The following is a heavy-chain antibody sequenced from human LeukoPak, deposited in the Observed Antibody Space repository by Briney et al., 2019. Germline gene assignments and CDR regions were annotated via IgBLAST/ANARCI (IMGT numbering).Heavy chain of an antibody. J-gene: IGHJ5*02. CDR1: GDSIYTSY. CDR2: IYHSGDT. V-gene: IGHV4-59*01. Sequence: SETLSLTCTVSGDSIYTSYWSWIRQPPGKGLEYIGYIYHSGDTYYNPSLKSRVTMSLDTSNNQFSLRLSSVTTADTAVYYCASSLAPLLTGYYAHSSWGQGTLVAVSS. D-gene: IGHD3-9*01. CDR3: ASSLAPLLTGYYAHSS.